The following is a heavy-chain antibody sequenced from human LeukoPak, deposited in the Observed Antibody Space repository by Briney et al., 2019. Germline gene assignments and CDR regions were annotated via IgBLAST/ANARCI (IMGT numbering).Heavy chain of an antibody. J-gene: IGHJ4*02. CDR3: ARVIAVAGTTV. CDR2: ISSSSSYI. D-gene: IGHD6-19*01. Sequence: GGSLRLSCAASGFTFSSYSMNWVRQAPGKGLEWVSSISSSSSYIYYADSVKGRFTISRDNAKNSLYLQMNSLRAEDTAVYYCARVIAVAGTTVWGQGTLVTVSS. CDR1: GFTFSSYS. V-gene: IGHV3-21*01.